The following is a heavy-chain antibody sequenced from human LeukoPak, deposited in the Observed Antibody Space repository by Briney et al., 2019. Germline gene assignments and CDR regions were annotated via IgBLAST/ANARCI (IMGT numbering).Heavy chain of an antibody. Sequence: SETLSLTCAVYGGSFSGYYWSWIRQPPGKGLEWIGEINHSGSTNYNPSLKSRVTISVDTSKNQFSLKLSSVTAADTAVYYCARHFGTWGRGTLVTVSS. CDR2: INHSGST. CDR1: GGSFSGYY. D-gene: IGHD1-7*01. V-gene: IGHV4-34*01. J-gene: IGHJ4*02. CDR3: ARHFGT.